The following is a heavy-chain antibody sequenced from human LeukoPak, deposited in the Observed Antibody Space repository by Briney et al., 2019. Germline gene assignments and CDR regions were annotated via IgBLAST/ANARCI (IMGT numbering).Heavy chain of an antibody. J-gene: IGHJ5*02. V-gene: IGHV3-23*01. CDR1: GFTFSTYA. D-gene: IGHD1-26*01. Sequence: GGSLRLSCAASGFTFSTYAMTWVRQAPGKGLEWVSLISGTGGSTYYADSVKGRFSISRDNSKNTLYLQMNSLRAEDTAVYYCAKDYEPLVGVHRWGDWFDPWGQGTLVTVSS. CDR3: AKDYEPLVGVHRWGDWFDP. CDR2: ISGTGGST.